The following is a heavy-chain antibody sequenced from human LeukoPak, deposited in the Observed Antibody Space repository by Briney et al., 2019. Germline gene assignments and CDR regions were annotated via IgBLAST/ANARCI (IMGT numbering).Heavy chain of an antibody. CDR1: GFTFSSHW. J-gene: IGHJ4*02. V-gene: IGHV3-74*01. D-gene: IGHD1-26*01. Sequence: GGSLRLSCADSGFTFSSHWMHWVRQAPGKGLVWVSRIKYDASSTSYADSVKGRFTISRDNAKDTLYLQMNSLRAEDTAVYYCARGATYAYYQDYWGQGTLVTVSS. CDR3: ARGATYAYYQDY. CDR2: IKYDASST.